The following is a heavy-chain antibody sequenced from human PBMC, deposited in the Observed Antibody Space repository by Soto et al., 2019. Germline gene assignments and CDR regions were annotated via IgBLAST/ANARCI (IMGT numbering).Heavy chain of an antibody. CDR2: ITPISGTA. V-gene: IGHV1-69*06. D-gene: IGHD6-13*01. CDR1: GGTFSSYA. Sequence: QVRLVQSGAEVKKPGSSVKVSCKASGGTFSSYAISWVRQAPGQGLEWIGGITPISGTANYAQRFQDRVTITADKSTSTAYMELSSPRSEDTAVYYCARDPPYSSSWYGGWFDPWGQGTLVTVSS. CDR3: ARDPPYSSSWYGGWFDP. J-gene: IGHJ5*02.